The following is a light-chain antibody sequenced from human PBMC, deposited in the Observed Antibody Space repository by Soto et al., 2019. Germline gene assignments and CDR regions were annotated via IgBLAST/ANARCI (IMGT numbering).Light chain of an antibody. CDR3: GTWDSSLSAGV. CDR1: SSNIGNNY. V-gene: IGLV1-51*01. CDR2: DNN. J-gene: IGLJ1*01. Sequence: QSVLTQPPSVSAAPGQKFTICCSGSSSNIGNNYVSWYQQLPGTAPKLLIYDNNKRPSGIPDRFSGSKSGTSATPGITGLQTGGEADYYCGTWDSSLSAGVFGTGTKVTVL.